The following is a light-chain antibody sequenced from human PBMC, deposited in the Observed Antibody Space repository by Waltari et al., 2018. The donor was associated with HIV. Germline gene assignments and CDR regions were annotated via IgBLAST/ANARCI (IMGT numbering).Light chain of an antibody. CDR3: ATWDDSLSAWL. J-gene: IGLJ3*02. CDR1: SSNVVTNY. V-gene: IGLV1-47*01. CDR2: HNN. Sequence: QSVLTQPPSASGTPGQRVTISCSGSSSNVVTNYVYWYKQLPGTPPDLVIYHNNVRPVRGHDRFCGSNACTAASRAISGLRSEDEADYYCATWDDSLSAWLFGGGTRLSVL.